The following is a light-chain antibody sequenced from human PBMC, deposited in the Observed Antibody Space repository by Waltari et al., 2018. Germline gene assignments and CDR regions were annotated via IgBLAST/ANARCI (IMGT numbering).Light chain of an antibody. CDR3: QQYGSSPPT. CDR2: GAS. J-gene: IGKJ1*01. CDR1: QSVSSSY. V-gene: IGKV3-20*01. Sequence: EIVLTQSPGTLSLSPGERATLPCRASQSVSSSYLAWYQQKPGQAPRRLIYGASSRATGTPDRFSGSVSGTDFNLTISRLEPEDFAVYYCQQYGSSPPTFGQGTKVEIK.